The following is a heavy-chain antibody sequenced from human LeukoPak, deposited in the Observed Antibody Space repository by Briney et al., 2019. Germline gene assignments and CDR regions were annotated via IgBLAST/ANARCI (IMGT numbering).Heavy chain of an antibody. CDR2: ISTDGGRT. CDR3: ARGVAITWTGSYSSGWNDAFDI. CDR1: GFTFSSYA. D-gene: IGHD6-19*01. Sequence: GGSLRLSCAASGFTFSSYAMSWVRQAPGKGLEYVSAISTDGGRTYYGNSVKGRFTISRDNSKNTVYLQMDSLRAEDMAVYYCARGVAITWTGSYSSGWNDAFDIWGQGTMVTVS. J-gene: IGHJ3*02. V-gene: IGHV3-64*01.